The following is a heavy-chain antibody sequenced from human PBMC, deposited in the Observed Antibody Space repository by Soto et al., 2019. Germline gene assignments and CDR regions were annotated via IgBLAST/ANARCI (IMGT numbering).Heavy chain of an antibody. CDR1: GGSISSSSYY. CDR2: IYYSGST. CDR3: ASIPYDFWSGYYSWSYYFDY. D-gene: IGHD3-3*01. J-gene: IGHJ4*02. Sequence: SETLSLTCTVSGGSISSSSYYWGWIRQPPGKGLEWIGSIYYSGSTYYNPSLKSRVTISVDTSKNQFSLKLSSVTAADTAVYYCASIPYDFWSGYYSWSYYFDYWGQGTLVTVS. V-gene: IGHV4-39*01.